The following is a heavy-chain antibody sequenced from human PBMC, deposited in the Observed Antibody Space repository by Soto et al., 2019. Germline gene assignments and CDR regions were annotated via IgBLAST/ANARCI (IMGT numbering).Heavy chain of an antibody. CDR1: GGSISSGGYS. D-gene: IGHD1-7*01. V-gene: IGHV4-30-2*01. CDR2: IYHSGST. Sequence: PSETLSLTCAVSGGSISSGGYSWSWIRQPPGKGLEWIGYIYHSGSTYYNPSLKSRVTISVDRSKNQFSLKLTSVTAADTAVYYCARDKTTALFDYWGQRTLVTVSS. CDR3: ARDKTTALFDY. J-gene: IGHJ4*02.